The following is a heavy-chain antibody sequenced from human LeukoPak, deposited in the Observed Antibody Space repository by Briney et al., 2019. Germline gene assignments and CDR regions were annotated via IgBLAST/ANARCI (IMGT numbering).Heavy chain of an antibody. CDR2: IYYSGST. CDR3: ARQGPSGSYLGY. J-gene: IGHJ4*02. V-gene: IGHV4-39*01. D-gene: IGHD1-26*01. CDR1: GGSISSSSYY. Sequence: SETLSLTCTVSGGSISSSSYYWGWIRQPPGKGLEWIGSIYYSGSTYYNPSLKSRVTISVDTSKNQFSLKLSSVTAVDTAVYYCARQGPSGSYLGYWGQGTLVTVSS.